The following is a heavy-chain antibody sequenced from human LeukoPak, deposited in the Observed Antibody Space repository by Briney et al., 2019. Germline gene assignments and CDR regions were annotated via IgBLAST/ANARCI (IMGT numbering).Heavy chain of an antibody. CDR1: GFTFSSYE. V-gene: IGHV3-48*03. D-gene: IGHD3-22*01. Sequence: GGFLRLSCAASGFTFSSYEMNWVRQAPGKGLEWVSYISSSGSTIYYADSVKGRFTISRDNAKNSLYLQMNSLRAEDTAVYYCARDARYYDSSGPGGYWGQGTLVTVSS. J-gene: IGHJ4*02. CDR2: ISSSGSTI. CDR3: ARDARYYDSSGPGGY.